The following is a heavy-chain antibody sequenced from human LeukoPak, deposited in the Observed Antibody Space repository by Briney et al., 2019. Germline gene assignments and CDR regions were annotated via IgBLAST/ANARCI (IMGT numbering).Heavy chain of an antibody. CDR2: IKQDGSEK. CDR1: GFIFSNYW. V-gene: IGHV3-7*01. Sequence: TGGSLSLSCGASGFIFSNYWMTWVRPVPGKGLEWVANIKQDGSEKYYVDSVKGRFTISRDNAKNSLYLQMNSVRAEDKAVYYCARGGYSSGWSTYYFDYWGKGTLVTVSS. CDR3: ARGGYSSGWSTYYFDY. D-gene: IGHD6-19*01. J-gene: IGHJ4*02.